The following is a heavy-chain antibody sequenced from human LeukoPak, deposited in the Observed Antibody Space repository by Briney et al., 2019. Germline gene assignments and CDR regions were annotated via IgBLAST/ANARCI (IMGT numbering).Heavy chain of an antibody. CDR1: GFTFSSYA. V-gene: IGHV3-30-3*01. CDR3: ARERMVGARVSGDAFDI. D-gene: IGHD1-26*01. CDR2: ISYDGSNK. J-gene: IGHJ3*02. Sequence: GRSLRLSCAASGFTFSSYAMHWVRQAPGKGLEWVAVISYDGSNKYYADSVKGRFTISRDNSKNTLYLQMNSLRAEDTAVYYCARERMVGARVSGDAFDIWGQGTMVTVSS.